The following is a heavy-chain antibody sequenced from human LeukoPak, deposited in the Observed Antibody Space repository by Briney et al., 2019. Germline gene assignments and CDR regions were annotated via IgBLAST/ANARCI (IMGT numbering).Heavy chain of an antibody. Sequence: GGSLRLSCAASGFTFSSYAMHWVRQAPGKGLEWVTIISYDGSSKYYADSVKGRFTISRDNSKNTLYLQMNSLRTEDTAVYYCARSSGTDLDFDYWGQGTLVTVSS. D-gene: IGHD3-10*01. CDR1: GFTFSSYA. J-gene: IGHJ4*02. V-gene: IGHV3-30*04. CDR3: ARSSGTDLDFDY. CDR2: ISYDGSSK.